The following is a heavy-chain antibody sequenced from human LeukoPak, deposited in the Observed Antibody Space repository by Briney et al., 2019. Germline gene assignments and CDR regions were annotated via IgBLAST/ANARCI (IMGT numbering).Heavy chain of an antibody. CDR3: AREPHNYYYYGMDV. V-gene: IGHV3-23*01. CDR1: GFTFSSYA. J-gene: IGHJ6*02. CDR2: ISGSGGST. Sequence: GGSLRLSCAASGFTFSSYAMSWVRQAPGKGLEWVSAISGSGGSTYYADSVKGRFTISRDNSKNTLYLQMNSLRAEDTAVYYCAREPHNYYYYGMDVWGQGTTVTVSS.